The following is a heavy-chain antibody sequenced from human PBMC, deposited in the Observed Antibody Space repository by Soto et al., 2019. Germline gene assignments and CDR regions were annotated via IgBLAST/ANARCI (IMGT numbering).Heavy chain of an antibody. D-gene: IGHD3-22*01. CDR3: SVSPPYYYDSSGYYHDAFDI. Sequence: QVQLQESGPGLVKPSETLSLTCTVSGGYVSRGSYYWSWIRQPPGKGLEWIGYIYYSGSTNYNPSLKSRVTLSVDTSKNQFSLKLSSVTAADTAVYYCSVSPPYYYDSSGYYHDAFDIWGQGTMVTVSS. V-gene: IGHV4-61*01. CDR2: IYYSGST. J-gene: IGHJ3*02. CDR1: GGYVSRGSYY.